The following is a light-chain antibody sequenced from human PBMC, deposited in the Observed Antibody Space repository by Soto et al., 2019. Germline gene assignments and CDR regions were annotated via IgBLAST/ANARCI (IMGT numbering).Light chain of an antibody. CDR1: SSDVGGYNY. Sequence: QSVLTQPASVSGSPGQSITISCTGTSSDVGGYNYVSWYQQHPGKAPKLMIYDVSNRPSGVSNRFSGSKSGNTASLTISGLQAEDEADYYCSSYTSTSTVFGTGTKVTAL. J-gene: IGLJ1*01. V-gene: IGLV2-14*01. CDR2: DVS. CDR3: SSYTSTSTV.